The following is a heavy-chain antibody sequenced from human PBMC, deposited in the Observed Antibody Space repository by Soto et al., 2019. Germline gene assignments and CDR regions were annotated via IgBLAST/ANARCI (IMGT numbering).Heavy chain of an antibody. CDR3: ARTRNYYGSSKIDY. J-gene: IGHJ4*02. D-gene: IGHD3-10*01. Sequence: SETLSLTCAVYGGSFSGYYWSWIRQPPGKGLEWIGEINYSGSTNYNPSLKSRVTITVDTSKNQFSLKLSSVTAADTAVYYCARTRNYYGSSKIDYWGQGTLVTVSS. V-gene: IGHV4-34*01. CDR1: GGSFSGYY. CDR2: INYSGST.